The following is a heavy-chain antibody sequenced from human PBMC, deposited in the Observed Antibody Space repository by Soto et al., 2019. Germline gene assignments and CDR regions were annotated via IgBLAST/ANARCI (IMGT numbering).Heavy chain of an antibody. J-gene: IGHJ5*02. CDR3: XXXXXXXXXXXXXXGP. V-gene: IGHV1-18*01. CDR1: GYTFTSYG. Sequence: QVQLVQSGAEVKKPGASVKVSCKASGYTFTSYGISWVRQAPGQGLEWMGWVTAYNDNTNYAQKFQGRVTMTTDTSTXTAYXXLRXXXXXXXXXXXXXXXXXXXXXXXXXXGPXGQGTLVTVSS. CDR2: VTAYNDNT.